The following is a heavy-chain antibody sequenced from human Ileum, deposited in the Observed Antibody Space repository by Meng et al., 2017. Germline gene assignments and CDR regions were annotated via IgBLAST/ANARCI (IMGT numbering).Heavy chain of an antibody. CDR2: ILYDGSSK. J-gene: IGHJ5*02. D-gene: IGHD3-22*01. CDR1: GFSFKSYG. CDR3: ARDSSDSSADNYPIDA. V-gene: IGHV3-33*01. Sequence: GESLKISCAASGFSFKSYGIHWVRQAPGKGLEWVAVILYDGSSKHYADSVKGRFTISRDNSKNTLYLEMNSLRAEDTAVYYCARDSSDSSADNYPIDAWGQGTLVTVSS.